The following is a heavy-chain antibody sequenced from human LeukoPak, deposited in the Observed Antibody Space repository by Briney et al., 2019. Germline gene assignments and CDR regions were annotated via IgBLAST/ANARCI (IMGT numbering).Heavy chain of an antibody. J-gene: IGHJ4*02. D-gene: IGHD3-22*01. CDR1: GGSISSGSNY. CDR2: IYTSGST. V-gene: IGHV4-61*02. CDR3: AREDYYDSSGYYFDY. Sequence: PSETLSLTCTVSGGSISSGSNYWGWLRQPAGKGLVWIGRIYTSGSTNYNTSLKSRVTISVDTSKNQFFLKLSSVTAAHTAVYYCAREDYYDSSGYYFDYWGQGTLVTVSS.